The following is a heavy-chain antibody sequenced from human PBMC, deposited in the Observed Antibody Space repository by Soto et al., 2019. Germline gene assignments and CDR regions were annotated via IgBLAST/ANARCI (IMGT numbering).Heavy chain of an antibody. CDR3: AKGPLIVVVPFDY. V-gene: IGHV3-23*01. Sequence: EVQLLESGGGLVQPGGSLRLSCAASGINFSTYAMSWVRQDPGKGLEWVSTITSLGSTYYPDSVKGRFTISRDSSKNLLYLQMNSLRDEDTAVYYCAKGPLIVVVPFDYWGQGTLVTVSA. J-gene: IGHJ4*02. CDR2: ITSLGST. CDR1: GINFSTYA. D-gene: IGHD2-15*01.